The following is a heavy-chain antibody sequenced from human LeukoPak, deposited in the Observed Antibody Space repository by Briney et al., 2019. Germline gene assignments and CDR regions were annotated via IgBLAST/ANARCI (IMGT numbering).Heavy chain of an antibody. CDR1: GVTFSSYA. J-gene: IGHJ4*02. D-gene: IGHD6-19*01. CDR3: ATGYSAWSFGY. V-gene: IGHV3-30-3*01. CDR2: ISYDGSNK. Sequence: PGRSLRLSCAASGVTFSSYAMYWVRQAPGKGQDWVAVISYDGSNKYYADSVKGRFTISRDNSKNTLYLQMNSLRAEDTAMYFCATGYSAWSFGYWGQGTLVTVSS.